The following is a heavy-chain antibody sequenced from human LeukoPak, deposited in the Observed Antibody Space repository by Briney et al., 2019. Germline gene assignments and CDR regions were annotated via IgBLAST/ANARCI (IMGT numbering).Heavy chain of an antibody. Sequence: GGSLRLSCAASGFTFSSYNMNWVRQAPGKGLEWVSSITSSSNYIYYADSVKGRFTISRDNAKDSLYLQMNSLRAEDTTVYYCARDCWDYGSGSYCGIDYWGQGTLVTVSS. J-gene: IGHJ4*02. CDR2: ITSSSNYI. CDR1: GFTFSSYN. V-gene: IGHV3-21*03. D-gene: IGHD3-10*01. CDR3: ARDCWDYGSGSYCGIDY.